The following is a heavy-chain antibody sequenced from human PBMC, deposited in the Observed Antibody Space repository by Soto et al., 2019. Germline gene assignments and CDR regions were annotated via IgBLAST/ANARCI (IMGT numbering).Heavy chain of an antibody. CDR3: ASVTFGGIVLAH. Sequence: SETLSLTCTVSAASFSKYYWTWIRQPPGKGLEWIGYIYFNGNTKYNPSLEGRLTISIDTSKKEFSLKLTSVTAADAAVYYCASVTFGGIVLAHWGQGTLVTISS. V-gene: IGHV4-59*01. D-gene: IGHD3-16*01. J-gene: IGHJ4*02. CDR1: AASFSKYY. CDR2: IYFNGNT.